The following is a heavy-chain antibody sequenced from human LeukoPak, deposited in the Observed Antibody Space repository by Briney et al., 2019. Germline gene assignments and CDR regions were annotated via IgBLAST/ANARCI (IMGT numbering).Heavy chain of an antibody. Sequence: SETLSLTCTVSGGSISSHYWSWIRQPPGKGLEWIGYIYYSGSTYYNPSLKSRVTISVDASKNQFSLKLSSVTAADTAVYYCARGLSWSFGYSDDYWGQGTLVTVSS. CDR1: GGSISSHY. V-gene: IGHV4-59*11. CDR3: ARGLSWSFGYSDDY. J-gene: IGHJ4*02. CDR2: IYYSGST. D-gene: IGHD2-15*01.